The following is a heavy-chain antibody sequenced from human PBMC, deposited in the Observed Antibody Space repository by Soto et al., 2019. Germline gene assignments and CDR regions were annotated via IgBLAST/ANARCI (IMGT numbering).Heavy chain of an antibody. J-gene: IGHJ5*02. Sequence: QVQLVQSGAEVKKPGASVKVSCKASGYTFTSYDINWVRQATGQGLEWMGWMNPNSGNTGYAQKFQGRVTMTRNTSISTAYMELSRLRSEDTAVYYCAREVRYCSSTSCRNWFDPWGQGTLVTVSS. D-gene: IGHD2-2*01. CDR3: AREVRYCSSTSCRNWFDP. CDR1: GYTFTSYD. CDR2: MNPNSGNT. V-gene: IGHV1-8*01.